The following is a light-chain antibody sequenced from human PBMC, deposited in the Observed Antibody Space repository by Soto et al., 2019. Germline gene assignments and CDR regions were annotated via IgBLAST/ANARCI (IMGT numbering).Light chain of an antibody. J-gene: IGLJ2*01. V-gene: IGLV1-51*01. CDR1: NSNIGNNY. CDR2: DNH. CDR3: ETWDVSLSAVV. Sequence: QSVLTQPPSVSAAPGQKVTISCSGSNSNIGNNYVSWYQQLPETAPKLLIYDNHKRPSGIPDRFSGSKSGTSATLGIAGLQTGDAADYYCETWDVSLSAVVFGGGTKVTVL.